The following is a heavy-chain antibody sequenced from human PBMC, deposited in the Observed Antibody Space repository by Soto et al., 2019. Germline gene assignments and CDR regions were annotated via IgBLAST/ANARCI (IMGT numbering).Heavy chain of an antibody. CDR1: GFTFNDFG. Sequence: EVQLLESGGGLVQPEGSLTLSCAASGFTFNDFGMSWVRQGPGKGLEWVSSISATGGRTFYADSVKGRFAISRDNSQNTLYLSTDSLRVEYTATSYCGKPGTRHYYGTDHWGQGALVTVSS. V-gene: IGHV3-23*01. CDR3: GKPGTRHYYGTDH. CDR2: ISATGGRT. J-gene: IGHJ4*02. D-gene: IGHD3-16*01.